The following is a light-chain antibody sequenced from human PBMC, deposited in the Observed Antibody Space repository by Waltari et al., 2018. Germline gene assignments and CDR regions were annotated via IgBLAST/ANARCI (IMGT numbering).Light chain of an antibody. J-gene: IGKJ2*02. CDR1: QSVRSN. CDR2: GAS. Sequence: EIVMTQSPATLSVSPGERATLSCRASQSVRSNLAWYQQKTGQAPRLLIYGASTRATGIPARFSGSGSGTEFTLTISSMQSEDFAVYYCQQYNNWPSCTFGQGTKLEIK. CDR3: QQYNNWPSCT. V-gene: IGKV3-15*01.